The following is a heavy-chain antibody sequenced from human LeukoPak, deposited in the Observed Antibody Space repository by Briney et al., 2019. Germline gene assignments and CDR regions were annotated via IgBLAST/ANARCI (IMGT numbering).Heavy chain of an antibody. CDR1: GYSISSGYY. V-gene: IGHV4-38-2*02. CDR3: ARGGIYYYMDV. D-gene: IGHD1-14*01. CDR2: IYHSGST. J-gene: IGHJ6*03. Sequence: SETLSLTCTVSGYSISSGYYWGWIRQPPGQGLEWIGSIYHSGSTYYNPSLKSRVTISVDTSKNQFSLKLSSVTAADTAVYYCARGGIYYYMDVWGKATTVTVSS.